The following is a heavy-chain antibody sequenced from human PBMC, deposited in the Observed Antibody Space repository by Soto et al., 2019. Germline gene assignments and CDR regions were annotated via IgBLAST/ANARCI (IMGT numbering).Heavy chain of an antibody. D-gene: IGHD4-17*01. V-gene: IGHV3-74*01. CDR2: INSDGSST. CDR3: ARDNPRDYGDYGSYWYFDL. J-gene: IGHJ2*01. Sequence: EVQLVESGGGLVQPGGSLRLSCAASGFTFSSYWMHWVRQAPGKGLVWVSRINSDGSSTSYADSVKGRFTISRDNAKNTLYLQMNSLRAEDTAVYYCARDNPRDYGDYGSYWYFDLWGRGTLVTVSS. CDR1: GFTFSSYW.